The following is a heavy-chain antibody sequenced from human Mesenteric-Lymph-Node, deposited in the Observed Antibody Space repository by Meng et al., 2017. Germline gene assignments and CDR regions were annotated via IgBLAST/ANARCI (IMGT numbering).Heavy chain of an antibody. CDR2: INPNSGGT. CDR1: GYTYTGYY. D-gene: IGHD5-24*01. J-gene: IGHJ4*02. Sequence: VQLAQSGVAVNKPAPSVKASCMSFGYTYTGYYMHWVRQAPGQGLVWMGRINPNSGGTNYAQKFQGRVTMTRDTSISTAYMELSRLRSDDTAVYYCAREGYNYENEYWGQETLVTVSS. V-gene: IGHV1-2*06. CDR3: AREGYNYENEY.